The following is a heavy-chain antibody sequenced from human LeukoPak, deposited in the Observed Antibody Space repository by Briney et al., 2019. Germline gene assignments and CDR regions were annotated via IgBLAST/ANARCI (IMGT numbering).Heavy chain of an antibody. CDR2: IYYSGST. CDR1: GGSISSGGYY. V-gene: IGHV4-31*03. J-gene: IGHJ6*03. D-gene: IGHD1-26*01. CDR3: ARTYSGSYSYYMDV. Sequence: SQTLSLTCTVSGGSISSGGYYWSWIRQHPGKGLEWIGYIYYSGSTYYNPSLKSRVTISVDTSKNQFSLKLSSVTAADTAVYYCARTYSGSYSYYMDVWGKGTTVTVSS.